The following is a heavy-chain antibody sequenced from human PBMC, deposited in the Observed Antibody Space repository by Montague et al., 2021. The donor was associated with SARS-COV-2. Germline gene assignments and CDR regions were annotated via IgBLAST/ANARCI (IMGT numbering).Heavy chain of an antibody. CDR3: ATALAAAGTLPPLN. D-gene: IGHD6-13*01. CDR2: FDPEDGET. V-gene: IGHV1-24*01. Sequence: LVKVSCKVSGYTLTELSMHWVRQAPGKGLEWMGGFDPEDGETIYAQKFQGRVTMTEDTSTDTAYMELSSLRSEDTAVYYCATALAAAGTLPPLNWGQGTLVTVSS. CDR1: GYTLTELS. J-gene: IGHJ4*02.